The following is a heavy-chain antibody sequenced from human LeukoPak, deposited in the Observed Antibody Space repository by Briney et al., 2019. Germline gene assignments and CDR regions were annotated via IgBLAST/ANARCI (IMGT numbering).Heavy chain of an antibody. CDR3: ARDPKYFDY. V-gene: IGHV3-23*01. Sequence: GGSLRLSCAASGFTFRSSVMSWVRQAPGKGLEWVSVISVSGDYTYYADSVKGRFTISRDNSKDTLYLQMNGLRAGDTALYYCARDPKYFDYWGQGTLVTVSS. J-gene: IGHJ4*02. CDR1: GFTFRSSV. CDR2: ISVSGDYT.